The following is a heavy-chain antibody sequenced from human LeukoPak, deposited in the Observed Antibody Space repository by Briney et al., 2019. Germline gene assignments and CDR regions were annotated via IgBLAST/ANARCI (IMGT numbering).Heavy chain of an antibody. J-gene: IGHJ4*02. D-gene: IGHD3-22*01. CDR1: GFTFSSYT. Sequence: GGSLRLSCAASGFTFSSYTMNWVRQAPGKGLEWVSSISSSSTYIYYADSVEGRFTISRDNAENSLFLQMSSLRAEDTAVYYCARDLGTTMITSLGYWGQGTLVTVSS. CDR3: ARDLGTTMITSLGY. V-gene: IGHV3-21*01. CDR2: ISSSSTYI.